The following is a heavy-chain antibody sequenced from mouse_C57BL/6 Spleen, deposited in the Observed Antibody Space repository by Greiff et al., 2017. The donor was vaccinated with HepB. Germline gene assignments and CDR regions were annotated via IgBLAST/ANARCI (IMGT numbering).Heavy chain of an antibody. CDR2: IHPNSGST. V-gene: IGHV1-64*01. CDR3: AREGVAEVEVFDY. Sequence: QVQLKQPGAELVKPGASVKLSCKASGYTFTSYWMHWVKQRPGQGLEWIGMIHPNSGSTNYNETFKSKATLTVDKSSSTAYMQLSSLTSEDSAVYYCAREGVAEVEVFDYWGQGTTLTVSS. D-gene: IGHD1-3*01. CDR1: GYTFTSYW. J-gene: IGHJ2*01.